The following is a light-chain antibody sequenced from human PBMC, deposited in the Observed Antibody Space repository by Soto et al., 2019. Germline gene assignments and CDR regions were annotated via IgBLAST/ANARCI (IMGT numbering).Light chain of an antibody. J-gene: IGKJ1*01. Sequence: EIVLTQSPGTLSLSPGERATLPCRASQRFSGTSLAWYQQKPGQAPRLLIYGVSNRATGIPDGFSGSGSGTDFTLTISRLEPEDFAVYYCHQYDNSLWTFGQGTKV. CDR2: GVS. V-gene: IGKV3-20*01. CDR3: HQYDNSLWT. CDR1: QRFSGTS.